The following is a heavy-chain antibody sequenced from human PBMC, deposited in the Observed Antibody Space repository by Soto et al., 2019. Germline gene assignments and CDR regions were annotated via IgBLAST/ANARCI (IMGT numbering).Heavy chain of an antibody. CDR2: IYYSGST. J-gene: IGHJ4*02. D-gene: IGHD2-15*01. V-gene: IGHV4-39*01. Sequence: QLQLQESGPGLVKPSETLSLTCTVSGGSISSSSYYWGWIRQPPGKGLEWIGSIYYSGSTYYNPSLKSRVTIYVDTSKNQFSLKLSSVTAADTAVYYCPRLRPGGKVFDYWGQGTLVTVSS. CDR3: PRLRPGGKVFDY. CDR1: GGSISSSSYY.